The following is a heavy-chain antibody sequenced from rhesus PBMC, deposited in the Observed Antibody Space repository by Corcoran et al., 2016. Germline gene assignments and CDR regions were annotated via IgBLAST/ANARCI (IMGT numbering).Heavy chain of an antibody. Sequence: EVQLVETGGGLVQPGGSLKLSCAASGFTFSSYGMSWVRQAPGKGLEWVSAINSGGGSTYYADSVKGRFTISRDNSKNTLSLQMNSLRAEDTAVYYCAKDKEPGTVSFDYWGQGVLVTVSS. CDR3: AKDKEPGTVSFDY. J-gene: IGHJ4*01. D-gene: IGHD5-24*01. CDR2: INSGGGST. V-gene: IGHV3S5*01. CDR1: GFTFSSYG.